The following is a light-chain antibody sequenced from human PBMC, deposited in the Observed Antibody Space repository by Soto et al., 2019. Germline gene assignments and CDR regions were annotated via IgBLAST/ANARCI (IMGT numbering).Light chain of an antibody. CDR3: SSYTGSSTLVM. CDR1: NNDVGGHNY. Sequence: QSVLTQPASVSGSPGQSITISCTGTNNDVGGHNYVSWYQQHPGKAPKLMIYEVSVRPLGVSNRFSGFKSGNTASLTISGLQTEDEADYFCSSYTGSSTLVMFGGGTKVTVL. CDR2: EVS. J-gene: IGLJ3*02. V-gene: IGLV2-14*01.